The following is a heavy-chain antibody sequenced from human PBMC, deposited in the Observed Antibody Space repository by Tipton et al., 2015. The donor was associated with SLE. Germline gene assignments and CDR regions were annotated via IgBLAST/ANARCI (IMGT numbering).Heavy chain of an antibody. Sequence: QLVQSGAEVKKPGSSVKVSCKASGGTFSSYAISWVRQAPGQGLEWMGGIIPIFGTANYAQKFQGRVTITTDESTSTAYMELSSLRSEDTALYYCARDVVRYFDTGAYRGAFDIWGQGTMVTVSS. D-gene: IGHD3-22*01. CDR3: ARDVVRYFDTGAYRGAFDI. V-gene: IGHV1-69*05. J-gene: IGHJ3*02. CDR1: GGTFSSYA. CDR2: IIPIFGTA.